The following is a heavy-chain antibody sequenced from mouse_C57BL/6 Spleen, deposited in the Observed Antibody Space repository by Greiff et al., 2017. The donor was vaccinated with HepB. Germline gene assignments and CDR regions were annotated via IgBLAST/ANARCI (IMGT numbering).Heavy chain of an antibody. CDR3: ARYPDGYYDWYFDV. V-gene: IGHV1-55*01. J-gene: IGHJ1*03. CDR1: GYTFTSYW. CDR2: IYPGSGST. Sequence: QVQLQQPGAELVKPGASVKMSCKASGYTFTSYWITWVKQRPGQGLEWIGDIYPGSGSTNYNEKFKSKATVTVDTSSSTAYMQLSSLTSEDSAVYYCARYPDGYYDWYFDVWGTGTTVTVSS. D-gene: IGHD2-3*01.